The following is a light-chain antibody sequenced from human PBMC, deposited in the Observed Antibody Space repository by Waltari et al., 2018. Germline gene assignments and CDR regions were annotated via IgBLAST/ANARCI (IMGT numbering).Light chain of an antibody. CDR3: QNHERLPAT. CDR1: QSVSKY. CDR2: AAS. Sequence: IVLTQSPGTLSLSPGERATLSCRASQSVSKYLAWYQQRPGQAHRLLIYAASTRATGIPDRFSGSGFGTDFSLTISRLEPEDFAVYYCQNHERLPATFGQGTKVEIK. V-gene: IGKV3-20*01. J-gene: IGKJ1*01.